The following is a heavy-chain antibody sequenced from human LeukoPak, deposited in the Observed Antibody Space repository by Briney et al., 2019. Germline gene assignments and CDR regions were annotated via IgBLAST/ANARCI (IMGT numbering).Heavy chain of an antibody. V-gene: IGHV3-74*01. Sequence: GGSLRLSCAASGFTFSSYWMHWVRQAPGKGLVWVSRINTDGSSTSYADSVKGRFTISRDNAKNTLYLQMNSLRAEDTAVYYCARRTYYYYYMDVWRKGTTVTVSS. CDR3: ARRTYYYYYMDV. CDR1: GFTFSSYW. J-gene: IGHJ6*03. D-gene: IGHD3/OR15-3a*01. CDR2: INTDGSST.